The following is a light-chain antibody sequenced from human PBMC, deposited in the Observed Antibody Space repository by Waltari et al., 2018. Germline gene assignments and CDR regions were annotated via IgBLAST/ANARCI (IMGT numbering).Light chain of an antibody. J-gene: IGKJ1*01. CDR3: QHYGSSPPWT. CDR2: GAS. CDR1: QGVNNND. Sequence: EIVLTQSPGTLSLSPGERAPLSCGAGQGVNNNDLAWYQQQPGQAPRLLMYGASTRATGIPDRFSGSVSGTDFTLSISRLEPEDFAIYYCQHYGSSPPWTFGPGTRV. V-gene: IGKV3-20*01.